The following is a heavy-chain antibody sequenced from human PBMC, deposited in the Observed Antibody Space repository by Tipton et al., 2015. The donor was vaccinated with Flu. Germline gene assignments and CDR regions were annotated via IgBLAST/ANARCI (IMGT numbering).Heavy chain of an antibody. CDR3: ARFSRGITIFGVGSLGMDV. D-gene: IGHD3-3*01. J-gene: IGHJ6*03. CDR2: INHSGST. CDR1: GGSFSGYY. Sequence: LRLSCAVYGGSFSGYYWSWIRQPPGKGLEWIGEINHSGSTNYNPSLKSRVTISVDTSKNQFSLKLSSVTAADTAVYYCARFSRGITIFGVGSLGMDVWGKGTTVTVSS. V-gene: IGHV4-34*01.